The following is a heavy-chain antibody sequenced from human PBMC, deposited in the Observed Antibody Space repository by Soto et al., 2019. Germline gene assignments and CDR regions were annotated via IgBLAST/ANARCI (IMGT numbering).Heavy chain of an antibody. CDR2: IYYNGNT. J-gene: IGHJ6*02. D-gene: IGHD2-21*01. V-gene: IGHV4-31*03. CDR3: ARVDIFGYFYGMDV. Sequence: QVQLQESGPGLLKPSQTLSLTCTVSGGSISNGGYYWSWIRQHPGKGLEWIGYIYYNGNTNYNPSLKSRLTMSVGTSKKYFSLRLSSATAADTAVYYCARVDIFGYFYGMDVWGQGTTVTVSS. CDR1: GGSISNGGYY.